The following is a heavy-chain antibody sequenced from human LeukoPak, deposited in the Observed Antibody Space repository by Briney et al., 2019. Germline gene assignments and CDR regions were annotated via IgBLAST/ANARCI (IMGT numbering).Heavy chain of an antibody. CDR1: ASSISSYY. Sequence: SETLSLTYTVSASSISSYYWSWIRQPPGKGLEWIGYIYYTGSTKYSPSLKSRVTISVDTSKNQFSLKLSSVTAADTAVYYCARDPGLYSSSSDWYFDLWGRGTLVTVSS. CDR3: ARDPGLYSSSSDWYFDL. CDR2: IYYTGST. V-gene: IGHV4-59*01. D-gene: IGHD6-6*01. J-gene: IGHJ2*01.